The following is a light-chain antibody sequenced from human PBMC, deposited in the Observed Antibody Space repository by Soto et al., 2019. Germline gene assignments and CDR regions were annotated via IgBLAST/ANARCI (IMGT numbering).Light chain of an antibody. J-gene: IGKJ5*01. V-gene: IGKV1-5*03. CDR3: QQYTAYPIT. CDR2: KAS. CDR1: QNIDIW. Sequence: DIQMTQSPSTLSASIGDRVTITCRASQNIDIWLAWFQQRPGKAPKLLIQKASSLQSGVPSRFSGSGSGTDFTLTISSLQPDDFASYYCQQYTAYPITFGQGTRLEIK.